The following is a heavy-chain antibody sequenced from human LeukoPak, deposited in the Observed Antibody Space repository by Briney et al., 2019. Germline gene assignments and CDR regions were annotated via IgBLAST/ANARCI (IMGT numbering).Heavy chain of an antibody. CDR1: GGSISSSSYY. V-gene: IGHV4-39*01. D-gene: IGHD3-16*02. CDR2: INHSGST. CDR3: ARHYVWGSYRFDY. J-gene: IGHJ4*02. Sequence: SETLSLTCTVSGGSISSSSYYWGWIRQPPGKGLEWIGEINHSGSTNYNPSLKSRVTISVDTSKNQFSLKLSSVTAADTAVYYCARHYVWGSYRFDYWGQGTLVTVSS.